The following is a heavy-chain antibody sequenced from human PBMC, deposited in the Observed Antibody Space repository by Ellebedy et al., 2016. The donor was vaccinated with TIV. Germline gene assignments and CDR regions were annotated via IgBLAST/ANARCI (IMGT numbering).Heavy chain of an antibody. CDR1: GGTFSSYA. CDR2: IIPIFGTA. CDR3: ARERTAVTPFDY. V-gene: IGHV1-69*13. D-gene: IGHD6-19*01. Sequence: SVKASCXASGGTFSSYAISWVRQAPGQGLEWMGGIIPIFGTANYAQKFQGRVTITADESTSTAYMELRSLRSDDTAVYYCARERTAVTPFDYWGQGTLVTVSS. J-gene: IGHJ4*02.